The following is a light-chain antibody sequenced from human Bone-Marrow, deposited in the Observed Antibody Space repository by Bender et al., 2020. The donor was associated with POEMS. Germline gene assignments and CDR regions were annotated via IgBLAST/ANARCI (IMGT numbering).Light chain of an antibody. Sequence: SLELNQPPSVSVSPGQTATITCSGNNLEQKYVSWYQQKPGQSPLLVIYQDTNRPSGLPERFAGSNSGNTASLTISGTQAIDEADYCCQAWAVVTAVFGGGTRLTVL. CDR2: QDT. CDR3: QAWAVVTAV. V-gene: IGLV3-1*01. CDR1: NLEQKY. J-gene: IGLJ3*02.